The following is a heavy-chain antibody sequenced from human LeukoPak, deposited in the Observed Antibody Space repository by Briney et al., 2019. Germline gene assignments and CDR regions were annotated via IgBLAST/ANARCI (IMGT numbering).Heavy chain of an antibody. J-gene: IGHJ5*02. V-gene: IGHV4-34*01. D-gene: IGHD6-13*01. CDR2: IYHSGST. CDR1: GGSFSGDY. CDR3: ARLYIGGYSRSTPYHWFDP. Sequence: SETLSLTCAVYGGSFSGDYWSWSRHRPRKGLEWIGEIYHSGSTHCNPSIKSRVTISVDTSKNQFSLKLTSVTAADTAVYYCARLYIGGYSRSTPYHWFDPWGQGTLVTVSS.